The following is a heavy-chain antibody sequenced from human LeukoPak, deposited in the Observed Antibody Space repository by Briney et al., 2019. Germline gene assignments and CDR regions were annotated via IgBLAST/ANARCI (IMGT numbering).Heavy chain of an antibody. V-gene: IGHV3-74*01. CDR2: INSDGNSR. J-gene: IGHJ4*02. CDR3: ARERGYGGTHFDC. Sequence: PGGSLGLSCAASGFTFSSYWMHWVRQAPGKGLVWVSRINSDGNSRSYADSVKGRFTISRDNAKNTLYLQMNSLRAEDTAVYYCARERGYGGTHFDCWGQGTLVTVSS. CDR1: GFTFSSYW. D-gene: IGHD4-23*01.